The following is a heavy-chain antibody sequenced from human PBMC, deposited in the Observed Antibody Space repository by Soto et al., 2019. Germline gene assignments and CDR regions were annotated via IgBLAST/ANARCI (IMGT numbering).Heavy chain of an antibody. CDR2: ISWNTGSI. Sequence: GGSLRLSCEASGFTFDDYDMHRVRQAPGKGLEWVSGISWNTGSIGYADSVKGRFTISRDNSKNTLYLQMNSLRAEDTAVYYCAKVPPGAAVAGADYWGQGTLVTVSS. V-gene: IGHV3-9*01. CDR3: AKVPPGAAVAGADY. D-gene: IGHD6-19*01. J-gene: IGHJ4*02. CDR1: GFTFDDYD.